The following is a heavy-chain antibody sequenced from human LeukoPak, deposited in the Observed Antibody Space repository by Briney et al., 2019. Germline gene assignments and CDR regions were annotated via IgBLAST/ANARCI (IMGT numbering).Heavy chain of an antibody. Sequence: SETLSLTCTVSGGSISSYYWSWIRQPAGKGLEWIGRIYTSGSTNYNPSLKSRVTMSVDTSKDQFSLKLSSVTAADTAVYYCARSPFDGNWFDPWGQGTLVTVSS. CDR2: IYTSGST. CDR3: ARSPFDGNWFDP. D-gene: IGHD2-8*01. J-gene: IGHJ5*02. CDR1: GGSISSYY. V-gene: IGHV4-4*07.